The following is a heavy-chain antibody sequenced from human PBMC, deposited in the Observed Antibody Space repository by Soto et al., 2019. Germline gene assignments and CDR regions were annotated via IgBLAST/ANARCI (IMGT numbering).Heavy chain of an antibody. V-gene: IGHV3-23*01. J-gene: IGHJ6*02. CDR2: LTSRGSGT. D-gene: IGHD3-22*01. Sequence: GGSLRRSGAASGCTLSGYARSWIRQVPWKGRVWVSGLTSRGSGTYYAASVKGRFTISRDNSKNTLYLQMNSLRAEDTAVYYCAQDRYYDSSGYYYYYGMDVWGQGTTVTVSS. CDR3: AQDRYYDSSGYYYYYGMDV. CDR1: GCTLSGYA.